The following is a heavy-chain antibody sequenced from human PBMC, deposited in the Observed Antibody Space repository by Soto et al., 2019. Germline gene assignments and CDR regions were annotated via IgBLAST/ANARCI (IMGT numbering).Heavy chain of an antibody. CDR3: ATSYGSGYRAFDY. J-gene: IGHJ4*02. V-gene: IGHV1-69*02. Sequence: QVQLVQSGAEVKKPGSSVRVSCKASGDAFSFYTINWVRQAPGLGLEWMGRINPILTMSNYAQKFQGRVTFTADKSTSTAYMVLSSLRSEDTATYFCATSYGSGYRAFDYWGQGALVTVSS. D-gene: IGHD3-10*01. CDR2: INPILTMS. CDR1: GDAFSFYT.